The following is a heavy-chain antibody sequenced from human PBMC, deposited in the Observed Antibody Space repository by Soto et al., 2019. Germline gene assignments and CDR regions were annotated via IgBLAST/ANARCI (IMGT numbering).Heavy chain of an antibody. CDR3: ARRMDPKPMVRGVAFDY. V-gene: IGHV3-74*01. D-gene: IGHD3-10*01. CDR2: INSDGSST. J-gene: IGHJ4*02. CDR1: GFTFSSYW. Sequence: PGGSLRLSCAASGFTFSSYWMHWVRQAPGKGLVWVSRINSDGSSTSYADSVKGRFTISRDNAKNTLYLQMNSLRAEDTAVYYCARRMDPKPMVRGVAFDYWGQGTLVTVSS.